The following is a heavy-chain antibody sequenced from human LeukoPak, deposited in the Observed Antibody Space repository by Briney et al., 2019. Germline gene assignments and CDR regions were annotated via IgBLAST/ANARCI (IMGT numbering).Heavy chain of an antibody. V-gene: IGHV3-7*01. CDR2: IKGDGSEK. D-gene: IGHD3-22*01. Sequence: GGSLRLSCVASGFTFSDKWMSWVRQAPGEGLEWVASIKGDGSEKYYVDSVKGRFTISRDNAKNSLYLQMNSLRAEDTAEYYCARDRGWRSSGYLYYFDFWGQGTLVTVSS. J-gene: IGHJ4*02. CDR1: GFTFSDKW. CDR3: ARDRGWRSSGYLYYFDF.